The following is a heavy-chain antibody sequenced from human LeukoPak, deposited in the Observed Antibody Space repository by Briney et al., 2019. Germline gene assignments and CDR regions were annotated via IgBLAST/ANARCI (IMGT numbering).Heavy chain of an antibody. CDR3: ARSLDYGGIGFDY. J-gene: IGHJ4*02. CDR1: GGSISSGGYY. CDR2: IYYSGST. Sequence: SETLSLTCTVSGGSISSGGYYWSWIRQHPGKGLGWIGYIYYSGSTYYNPSLKSRVTISVDTSKNQFSLKLSSVTAADTAVYYCARSLDYGGIGFDYWGQGTLVTVSS. D-gene: IGHD4-23*01. V-gene: IGHV4-31*03.